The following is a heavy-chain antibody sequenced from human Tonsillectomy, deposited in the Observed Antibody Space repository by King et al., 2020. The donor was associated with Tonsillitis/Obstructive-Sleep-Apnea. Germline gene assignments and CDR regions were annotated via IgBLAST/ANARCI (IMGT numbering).Heavy chain of an antibody. CDR3: ARDDDYSNYNYFDP. Sequence: VQLVESGGGVVRPGGSLRLSCAASGFTIDDHGMSWVRQAPGKGLEWVSGISWDCDSTGYADSVKGRFTISKDNAKKSLYLQMNSLRVEDTALYYCARDDDYSNYNYFDPWGQGTLVTVSS. D-gene: IGHD4-11*01. CDR2: ISWDCDST. CDR1: GFTIDDHG. J-gene: IGHJ5*02. V-gene: IGHV3-20*04.